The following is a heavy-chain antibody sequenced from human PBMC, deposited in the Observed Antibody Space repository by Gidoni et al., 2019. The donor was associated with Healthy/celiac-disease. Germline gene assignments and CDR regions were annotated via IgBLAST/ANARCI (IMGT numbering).Heavy chain of an antibody. J-gene: IGHJ6*02. D-gene: IGHD1-26*01. Sequence: QLQLQESGPGLVKPSETLSLTCTVSGGSISSSSYYWGWIRQPPGKGLEWIGSIYYSGSTYYNPSLKSRVTISVDTSKNQFSLKLSSVTAADTAVYYCARHDVVGATITYYYYGMDVWGQGTTVTVS. CDR3: ARHDVVGATITYYYYGMDV. CDR1: GGSISSSSYY. V-gene: IGHV4-39*01. CDR2: IYYSGST.